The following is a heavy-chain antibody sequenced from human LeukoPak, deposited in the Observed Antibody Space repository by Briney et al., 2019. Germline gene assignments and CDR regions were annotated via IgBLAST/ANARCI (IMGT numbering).Heavy chain of an antibody. CDR2: ISYDGSNK. CDR3: ARSGAY. V-gene: IGHV3-30-3*01. CDR1: GFTFSSYA. D-gene: IGHD7-27*01. J-gene: IGHJ4*02. Sequence: PGGSLRLSCAASGFTFSSYAMHWVRQAPGKGLEWVAVISYDGSNKYYADSVKGRFIISRDNSKNTLYLQMNSLRAEDTAVYYCARSGAYWGQGTLVTVPS.